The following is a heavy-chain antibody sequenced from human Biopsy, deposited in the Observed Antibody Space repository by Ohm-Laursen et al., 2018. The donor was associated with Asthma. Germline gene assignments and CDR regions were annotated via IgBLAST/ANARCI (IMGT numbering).Heavy chain of an antibody. CDR3: PKDVFPGWEVRRGLDY. D-gene: IGHD1-26*01. V-gene: IGHV3-30*18. Sequence: RSLRLSCAASGFSFSNYGMHWVRQAPGKGLDWVAVISFDGTNRNYTDSVKGRFTISRDNSKNTMYLEMNSLRAEDTAVYYCPKDVFPGWEVRRGLDYWGQGTLVTVSS. J-gene: IGHJ4*02. CDR2: ISFDGTNR. CDR1: GFSFSNYG.